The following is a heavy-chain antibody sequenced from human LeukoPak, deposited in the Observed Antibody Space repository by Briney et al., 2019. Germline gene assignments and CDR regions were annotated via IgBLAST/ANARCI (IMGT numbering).Heavy chain of an antibody. CDR3: ARRKGDEDFDY. V-gene: IGHV4-31*02. CDR1: GFTFSSYA. J-gene: IGHJ4*02. Sequence: LRLSCAASGFTFSSYAMSWIRQHPGKGLEWIGYIYYSGSTYYNPSLKSRVTISVDTSKNQFSLKLSSVTAADTAVYYCARRKGDEDFDYWGQGTPVTVSS. CDR2: IYYSGST. D-gene: IGHD1-14*01.